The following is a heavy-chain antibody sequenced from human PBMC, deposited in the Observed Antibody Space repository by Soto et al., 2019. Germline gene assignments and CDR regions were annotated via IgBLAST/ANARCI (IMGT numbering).Heavy chain of an antibody. CDR3: ARRMVRGVIITKKALYGMDV. J-gene: IGHJ6*02. V-gene: IGHV4-39*07. CDR2: IYYSGST. D-gene: IGHD3-10*01. Sequence: SETLSLTCTFSGCSISSSSYYWGWVRQPPGKGLEWIGSIYYSGSTYYNPSLKSRVTISVDTSKNQFSLKLSSVTAADTAVYYCARRMVRGVIITKKALYGMDVWGQGTTVTVSS. CDR1: GCSISSSSYY.